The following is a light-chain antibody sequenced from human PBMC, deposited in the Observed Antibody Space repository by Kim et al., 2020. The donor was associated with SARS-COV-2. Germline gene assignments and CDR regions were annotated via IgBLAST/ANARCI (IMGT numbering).Light chain of an antibody. CDR2: AAS. V-gene: IGKV1D-12*01. CDR1: QGISSW. J-gene: IGKJ5*01. Sequence: SASVGDRVTITCRARQGISSWLAWYQQQPGKAPKLLIYAASILQSGFPSRFSGRGSGTDFTLTISRLQSEDFATYCCQQANSFPTFGQGTRLEIK. CDR3: QQANSFPT.